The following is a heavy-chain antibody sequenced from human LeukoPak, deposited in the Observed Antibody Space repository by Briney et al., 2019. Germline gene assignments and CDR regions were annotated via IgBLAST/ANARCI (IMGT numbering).Heavy chain of an antibody. CDR2: INHSGST. D-gene: IGHD3-3*01. Sequence: SETLSLTCAVYGGSFSGYYWSWIRQPPGKGLEWIGEINHSGSTNYNPSLKSRVTISVDTSKNQFSLKLSSVTVADTAVYYCARGERNYDFWSGYYSGSYYFDYWGQGTLVTVSS. J-gene: IGHJ4*02. CDR1: GGSFSGYY. CDR3: ARGERNYDFWSGYYSGSYYFDY. V-gene: IGHV4-34*01.